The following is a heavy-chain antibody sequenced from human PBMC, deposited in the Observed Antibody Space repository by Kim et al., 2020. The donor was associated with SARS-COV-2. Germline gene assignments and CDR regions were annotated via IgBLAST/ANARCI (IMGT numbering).Heavy chain of an antibody. Sequence: SVKVSCKASGGTFSSYAISWVRQAPGQGLEWMGGIIPIFGTANYAQKFQGRVTITADESTSTAYMELSSLRSEDTAVYYCASVPYYYDSSGYYTYWGQGTLVTVSS. V-gene: IGHV1-69*13. CDR2: IIPIFGTA. J-gene: IGHJ4*02. D-gene: IGHD3-22*01. CDR1: GGTFSSYA. CDR3: ASVPYYYDSSGYYTY.